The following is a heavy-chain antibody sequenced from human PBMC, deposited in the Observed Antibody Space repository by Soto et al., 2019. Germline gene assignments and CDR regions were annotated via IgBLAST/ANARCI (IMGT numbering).Heavy chain of an antibody. CDR3: ARMDFWSGYSPPNWFDP. V-gene: IGHV1-69*13. J-gene: IGHJ5*02. D-gene: IGHD3-3*01. Sequence: AASVKVSCKASGGTFSSYAISWVRQAPGQGLEWMGGIIPIFGTANYAQKFQGRVTITADESTSTAYMELSSLRSEDTAAYYCARMDFWSGYSPPNWFDPWGQGTLVTVSS. CDR2: IIPIFGTA. CDR1: GGTFSSYA.